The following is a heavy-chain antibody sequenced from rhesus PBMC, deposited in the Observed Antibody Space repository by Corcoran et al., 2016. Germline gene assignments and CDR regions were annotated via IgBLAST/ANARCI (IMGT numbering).Heavy chain of an antibody. D-gene: IGHD5-30*01. CDR2: IDGKSEGT. Sequence: QIQLQESGPGLVRPSETLSLTCTVSGAPMNMNWWSWIRQSPGKGLGWIGEIDGKSEGTNHNPSLTGGVTISRDASKSQFFLTLTSLTAADTAVYWCARIGFNGYGALAFWGQGVLVTVSS. CDR3: ARIGFNGYGALAF. CDR1: GAPMNMNW. J-gene: IGHJ4*01. V-gene: IGHV4-80*01.